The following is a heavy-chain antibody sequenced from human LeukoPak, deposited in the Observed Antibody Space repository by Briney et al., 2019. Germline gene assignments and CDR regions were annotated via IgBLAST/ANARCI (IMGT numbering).Heavy chain of an antibody. V-gene: IGHV3-21*01. J-gene: IGHJ5*02. D-gene: IGHD3-10*01. CDR3: AREAMVRGVIKGGTHYNWFDP. Sequence: GGTLRLSCAASGFTFSSYGMSWVRQAPGKGLEWVSSISSSSSYIYYADSVKGRFTISRDNSKNTLYLQMNSLRAEDTAVYYCAREAMVRGVIKGGTHYNWFDPWGQGTLVTVSS. CDR2: ISSSSSYI. CDR1: GFTFSSYG.